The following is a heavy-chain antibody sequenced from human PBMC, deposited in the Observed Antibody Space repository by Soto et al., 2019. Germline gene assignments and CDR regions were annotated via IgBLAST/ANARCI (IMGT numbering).Heavy chain of an antibody. Sequence: VGSLRLSCAASAFTFSSYAMHWVRQAPGKGLEWVAVISYDGSNKYYADSVKGRFTISRDNSKNTLYLQMNSLRAEDTAVYYCARDTNYYSNSYCFDSWGQGTLVPVSS. CDR2: ISYDGSNK. CDR1: AFTFSSYA. CDR3: ARDTNYYSNSYCFDS. D-gene: IGHD3-22*01. J-gene: IGHJ4*02. V-gene: IGHV3-30-3*01.